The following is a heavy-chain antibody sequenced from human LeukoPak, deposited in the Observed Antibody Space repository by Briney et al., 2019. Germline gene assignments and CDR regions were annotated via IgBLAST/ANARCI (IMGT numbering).Heavy chain of an antibody. D-gene: IGHD6-19*01. V-gene: IGHV3-11*01. CDR2: ISSSGSTI. Sequence: AGGSLRLSCAASGFTFSDYYMSWIRQAPGKGLEWVSYISSSGSTIYYADSEKGRFTISRDNAKNSLYLQMNSLRAEDTAVYYCARGGVAVAGLPPNWFDPWGQGTLVTVSS. CDR1: GFTFSDYY. CDR3: ARGGVAVAGLPPNWFDP. J-gene: IGHJ5*02.